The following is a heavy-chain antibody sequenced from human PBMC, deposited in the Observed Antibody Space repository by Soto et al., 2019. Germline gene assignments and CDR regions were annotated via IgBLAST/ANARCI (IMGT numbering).Heavy chain of an antibody. J-gene: IGHJ4*02. CDR3: ARETVTIFGVVIRGYFDY. CDR1: GGTFSSYA. V-gene: IGHV1-69*06. CDR2: IIPIFGTA. D-gene: IGHD3-3*01. Sequence: QVQLVQSGAEVKKPGSSVKVSCKASGGTFSSYAISWVRQAPGQGLEWMGGIIPIFGTANYAQKFQGRVTITADKSTSKAYMELSSLRSEDTAVYYCARETVTIFGVVIRGYFDYWGPGTLVTVSS.